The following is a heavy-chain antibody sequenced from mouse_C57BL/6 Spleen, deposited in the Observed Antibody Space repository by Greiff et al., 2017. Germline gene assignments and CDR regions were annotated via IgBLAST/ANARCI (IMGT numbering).Heavy chain of an antibody. V-gene: IGHV1-69*01. J-gene: IGHJ4*01. D-gene: IGHD2-4*01. CDR2: IDPSDSYT. CDR3: ARITVYAMDY. CDR1: GYTFTSYW. Sequence: VQLQQSGAELVMPGASVKLSCKASGYTFTSYWMHWVKQRPGQGLEWIGEIDPSDSYTNYNQKFKGKSTLTVDKSSSTAYMQLSSLTSEDSAVYYCARITVYAMDYWGQGTSVTVSS.